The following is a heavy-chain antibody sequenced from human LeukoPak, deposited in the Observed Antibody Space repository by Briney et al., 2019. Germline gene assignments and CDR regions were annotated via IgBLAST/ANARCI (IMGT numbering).Heavy chain of an antibody. CDR1: GGSFSGYY. CDR2: INHSGST. J-gene: IGHJ4*02. D-gene: IGHD6-13*01. CDR3: ARGGRIAAAGYFDY. V-gene: IGHV4-34*01. Sequence: SETLSLTCAVYGGSFSGYYWSWIRQPPGKGLEWIGEINHSGSTNYNPSLESRVTISVDTSKNQFSLKLSSVTAADTAVYYCARGGRIAAAGYFDYWGQGTLITVSS.